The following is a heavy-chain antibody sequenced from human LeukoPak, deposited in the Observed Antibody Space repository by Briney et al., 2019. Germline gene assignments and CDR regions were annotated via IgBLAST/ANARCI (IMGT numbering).Heavy chain of an antibody. Sequence: SETLSLTCTVSGGSISSGDYYWSWIRQPPGKGLEWIGYIYYSGSTYYNPSLKSRVTISVDTSKNQFSLKLSSVTAADTAVYYCATCGTAAHWYFDLWGRGTLATVSS. CDR3: ATCGTAAHWYFDL. J-gene: IGHJ2*01. V-gene: IGHV4-30-4*01. CDR1: GGSISSGDYY. D-gene: IGHD1-26*01. CDR2: IYYSGST.